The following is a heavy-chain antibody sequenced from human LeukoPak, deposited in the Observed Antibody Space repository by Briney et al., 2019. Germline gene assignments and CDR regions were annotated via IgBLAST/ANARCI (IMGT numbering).Heavy chain of an antibody. J-gene: IGHJ4*02. V-gene: IGHV3-74*01. D-gene: IGHD3-22*01. CDR1: GFTFSSYW. CDR2: IHSDGSST. CDR3: ARGTMIGRFDS. Sequence: GGSLRLSCAVSGFTFSSYWIHWVRHAPGKGLVWVSRIHSDGSSTDYADSVKGRFTISRDNANNTVYLQMHSLRAEDTAVYFCARGTMIGRFDSWGQGTLVTVSS.